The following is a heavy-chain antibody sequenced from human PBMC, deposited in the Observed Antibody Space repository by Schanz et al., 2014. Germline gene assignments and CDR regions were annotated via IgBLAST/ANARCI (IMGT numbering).Heavy chain of an antibody. Sequence: QVPLVQSGAEVKQPGSSVKVSCTASGGTFSSYAFSWVRQAPGQGLEWMGRIYLSDGSTSYAQKFQGRVTVTRDSSIRTASMELRRLGPDDTAIYYCVRAVGPAALHGYWFDAWGQGTMVTVAS. CDR3: VRAVGPAALHGYWFDA. CDR2: IYLSDGST. D-gene: IGHD2-2*01. CDR1: GGTFSSYA. V-gene: IGHV1-69*04. J-gene: IGHJ5*02.